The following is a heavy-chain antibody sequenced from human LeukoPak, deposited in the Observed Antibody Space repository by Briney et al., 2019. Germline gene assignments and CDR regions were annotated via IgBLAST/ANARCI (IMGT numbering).Heavy chain of an antibody. J-gene: IGHJ2*01. CDR3: ARGEYPWYFDL. D-gene: IGHD2-2*01. Sequence: ASVKVSCKASGYTFTGYYMHWVRQAPGQGLEWMGRINPNSGGTNYAQKFQGRVTMTRDTSISTAYMELNRLTSDDTAMYYCARGEYPWYFDLWGRGTLVTVSS. V-gene: IGHV1-2*06. CDR2: INPNSGGT. CDR1: GYTFTGYY.